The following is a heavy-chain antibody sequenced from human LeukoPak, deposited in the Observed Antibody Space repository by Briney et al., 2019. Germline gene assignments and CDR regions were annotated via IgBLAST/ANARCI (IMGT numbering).Heavy chain of an antibody. J-gene: IGHJ4*02. Sequence: PSETLSLTCTVSGGSISSSTYYWGWIRQPPGKGLEWIGNIYHSGNTYYNPSLKSRVAISVDTSENQFSLKLRSVSAADTAVYYCAIDYGGYDLQYWGQGTLVTVSS. V-gene: IGHV4-39*01. CDR3: AIDYGGYDLQY. D-gene: IGHD4-17*01. CDR1: GGSISSSTYY. CDR2: IYHSGNT.